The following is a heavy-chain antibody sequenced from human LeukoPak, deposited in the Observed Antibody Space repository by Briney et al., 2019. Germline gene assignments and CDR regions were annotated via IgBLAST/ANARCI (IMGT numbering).Heavy chain of an antibody. V-gene: IGHV4-31*03. CDR1: GGSISSGGYY. Sequence: SETLSLTCTVSGGSISSGGYYWSWIRQHPGKGLEWIGYIYYGGSTYYNPSLKSRVTISVDTSKNQFSLKLSSVTAADTAVYYCARQSGESDWFDPWGQGTLVTVSS. D-gene: IGHD5-12*01. CDR2: IYYGGST. CDR3: ARQSGESDWFDP. J-gene: IGHJ5*02.